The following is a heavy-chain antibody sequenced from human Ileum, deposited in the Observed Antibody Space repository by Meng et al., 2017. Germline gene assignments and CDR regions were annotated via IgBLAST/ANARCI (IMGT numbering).Heavy chain of an antibody. Sequence: SETLSLTCTVSGGSISSYYWSWIRQPAGKGLEWIGRIYSSGSTNYNPSLKSRVTMSVDTSKKQFSLNLSSVTAADTAVYYCVRDGGGTSWGDLWGLGTLVTVSS. CDR1: GGSISSYY. CDR3: VRDGGGTSWGDL. CDR2: IYSSGST. D-gene: IGHD2-2*01. V-gene: IGHV4-4*07. J-gene: IGHJ2*01.